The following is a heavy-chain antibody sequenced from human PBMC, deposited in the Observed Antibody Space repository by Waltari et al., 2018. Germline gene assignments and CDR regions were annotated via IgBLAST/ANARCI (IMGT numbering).Heavy chain of an antibody. CDR2: IYHGGST. V-gene: IGHV4-30-2*01. Sequence: QVQLQQSDPGLVKPSQPLSLTCTVSGGSLISGCYYWRWIRQRPGKGREWIGDIYHGGSTYYNPSLKSRVTISVDRSKNQFSLKLSSVTAADTAVYYCARYGDSYYFDYWGQGTLVTVSS. CDR3: ARYGDSYYFDY. CDR1: GGSLISGCYY. D-gene: IGHD4-17*01. J-gene: IGHJ4*02.